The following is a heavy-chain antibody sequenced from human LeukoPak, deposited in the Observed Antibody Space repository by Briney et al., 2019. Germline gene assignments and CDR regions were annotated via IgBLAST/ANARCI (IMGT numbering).Heavy chain of an antibody. CDR2: INGDGSIT. V-gene: IGHV3-74*01. CDR3: TKDSVAMVTTSDY. D-gene: IGHD5-18*01. J-gene: IGHJ4*02. Sequence: GGSLRLSCAASGFTFSNYWMHWVRQGPGKGLVWVSRINGDGSITAYADSVKGRFTTSRDNAKNSLYLQMNSLRPEDTALYYCTKDSVAMVTTSDYWGQGTLVTVSS. CDR1: GFTFSNYW.